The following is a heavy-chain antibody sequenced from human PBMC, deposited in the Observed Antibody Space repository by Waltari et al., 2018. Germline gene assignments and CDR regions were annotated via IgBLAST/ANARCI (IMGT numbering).Heavy chain of an antibody. V-gene: IGHV3-15*01. CDR1: GFTFRNAR. CDR3: TTDPCKCHDY. J-gene: IGHJ4*02. CDR2: IKSKTDGGTT. Sequence: EVQLVESGGGLVKPGGYLRLSCAAAGFTFRNARLRWVPQAPGTGLEWFGRIKSKTDGGTTDYAAPVKGRFTISRDDSKNTLYLQMNSLKTEDTAVYYCTTDPCKCHDYWGQGTLVTVSS.